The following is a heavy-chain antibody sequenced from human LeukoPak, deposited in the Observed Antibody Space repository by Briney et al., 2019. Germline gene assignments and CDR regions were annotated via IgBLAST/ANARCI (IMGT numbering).Heavy chain of an antibody. V-gene: IGHV4-59*01. Sequence: SEALSLTCTVSGGSISSYYWSWIRQPSGKGLEWIGYIYYSGSTNYNPSLKSRVTISVDTSKNQFSLKLSSVTAADTAVYYCARDSVGKIDYWGQGTLVTVSS. CDR1: GGSISSYY. CDR3: ARDSVGKIDY. J-gene: IGHJ4*02. CDR2: IYYSGST. D-gene: IGHD5/OR15-5a*01.